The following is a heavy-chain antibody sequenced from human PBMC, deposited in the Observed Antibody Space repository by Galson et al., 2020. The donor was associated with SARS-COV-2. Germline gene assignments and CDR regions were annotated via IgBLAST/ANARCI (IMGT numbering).Heavy chain of an antibody. Sequence: GGSLRLSCAASGFTFDDYAMHWVRQAPGKGLEWVSGISWNSGSIGYADSVKGRFTISRDNAKNSLYLQMNSLRAEDTALYYCAKETISVAGSGEGNYYYGMDVWGQGTTVTVSS. V-gene: IGHV3-9*01. CDR1: GFTFDDYA. D-gene: IGHD6-19*01. J-gene: IGHJ6*02. CDR3: AKETISVAGSGEGNYYYGMDV. CDR2: ISWNSGSI.